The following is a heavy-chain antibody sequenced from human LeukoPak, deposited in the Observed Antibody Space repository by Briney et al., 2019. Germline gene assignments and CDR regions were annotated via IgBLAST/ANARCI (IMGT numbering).Heavy chain of an antibody. D-gene: IGHD5-18*01. Sequence: HGGSLRLSCAASGFTFSNYEMNWVRQAPGKGLEWVSYISISGSTISYADSVKGRFTISRDNAKNSLYLQMNSLRAEDTAVYYCAKDRGVDTGNYFDYWGQETLVTVSS. CDR1: GFTFSNYE. CDR3: AKDRGVDTGNYFDY. V-gene: IGHV3-48*03. J-gene: IGHJ4*02. CDR2: ISISGSTI.